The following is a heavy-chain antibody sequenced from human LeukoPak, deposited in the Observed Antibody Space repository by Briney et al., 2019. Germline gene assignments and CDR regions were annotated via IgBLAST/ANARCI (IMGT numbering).Heavy chain of an antibody. V-gene: IGHV4-59*08. Sequence: PSETLSLTCTVSGGSISDYHWNWIRHPPGKTLEWIGSIYYSGSTSYNPSLKSRVTVSVDTSKNQFSLNLNSVTAADTAVYYCARKVRSSLYNWFDPWGQGTLVTVSS. CDR2: IYYSGST. J-gene: IGHJ5*02. D-gene: IGHD6-6*01. CDR1: GGSISDYH. CDR3: ARKVRSSLYNWFDP.